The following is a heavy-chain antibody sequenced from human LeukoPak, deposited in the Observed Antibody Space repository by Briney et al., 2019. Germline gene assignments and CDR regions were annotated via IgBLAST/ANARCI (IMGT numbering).Heavy chain of an antibody. CDR3: AKVLGVLRDYYYGMDV. CDR1: GFTFSSYG. CDR2: ISYDGSNK. J-gene: IGHJ6*02. V-gene: IGHV3-30*18. Sequence: PGGSLRLSCAASGFTFSSYGMHWVRQAPGKGLEWVAVISYDGSNKYYADSVKGRFTISRDNSKNTLYLQMNSLRAGDTAVYYCAKVLGVLRDYYYGMDVWGQGTTVTVSS. D-gene: IGHD2/OR15-2a*01.